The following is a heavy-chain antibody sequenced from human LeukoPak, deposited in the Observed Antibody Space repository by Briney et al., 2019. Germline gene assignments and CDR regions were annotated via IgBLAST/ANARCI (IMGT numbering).Heavy chain of an antibody. V-gene: IGHV4-61*01. Sequence: PSETLSLTCTVSGGSVSSGSYYWSWIRQPPGKGLERIGYIYYSGSTNYNPSLKSRVTISVDTSKNQFSLKLSSVTAADTAVYYCARDLYYDSSGYHYYYGMDVWGQGTTVTVSS. J-gene: IGHJ6*02. CDR2: IYYSGST. CDR3: ARDLYYDSSGYHYYYGMDV. D-gene: IGHD3-22*01. CDR1: GGSVSSGSYY.